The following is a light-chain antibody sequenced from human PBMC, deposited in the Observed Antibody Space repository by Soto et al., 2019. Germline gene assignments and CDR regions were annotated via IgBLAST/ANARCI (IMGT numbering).Light chain of an antibody. CDR2: RNN. V-gene: IGLV1-47*01. CDR3: AAWDDSLSVV. J-gene: IGLJ2*01. CDR1: SSNIGSNY. Sequence: QSVLTQPPSASGAPGQRVTISCSGSSSNIGSNYVYWYQQLPGTAPKLLIYRNNQRPSGVPDRFSGSKSGTSASLAISGLRSEAEADYYCAAWDDSLSVVFGGGTKLTVL.